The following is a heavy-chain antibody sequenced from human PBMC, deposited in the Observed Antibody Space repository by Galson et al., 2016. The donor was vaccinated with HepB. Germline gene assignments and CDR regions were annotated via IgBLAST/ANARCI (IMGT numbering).Heavy chain of an antibody. Sequence: PALVKPTQTLTLTCTFSGFSLSTGGMSVSWLRQPPGKALEWLVLIDWDGDKYYSTSLKARLTISKDTSKNQVVLTMTNMNPVDTATYYRARFDGRETFDHWGQGILVTVSS. J-gene: IGHJ4*02. D-gene: IGHD1-26*01. CDR3: ARFDGRETFDH. CDR2: IDWDGDK. CDR1: GFSLSTGGMS. V-gene: IGHV2-70*01.